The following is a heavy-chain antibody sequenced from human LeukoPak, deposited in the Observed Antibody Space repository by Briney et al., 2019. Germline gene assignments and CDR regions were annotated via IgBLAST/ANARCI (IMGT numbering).Heavy chain of an antibody. J-gene: IGHJ4*02. CDR1: GGSISGYY. CDR2: IYYRGAT. Sequence: SETLSLTCTVSGGSISGYYWNWIRQSPGRGLQWVAYIYYRGATHYNPSLQSRVTLSLDSSNNRFSLKLNSVTAADTAVYYCVRFSSSAWAFDLWGQGTLVTVSS. V-gene: IGHV4-59*08. D-gene: IGHD6-25*01. CDR3: VRFSSSAWAFDL.